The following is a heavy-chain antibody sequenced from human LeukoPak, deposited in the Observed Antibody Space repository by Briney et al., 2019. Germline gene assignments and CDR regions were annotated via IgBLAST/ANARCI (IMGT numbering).Heavy chain of an antibody. CDR1: GFTFSSYG. D-gene: IGHD3-10*01. J-gene: IGHJ4*02. V-gene: IGHV3-30*18. Sequence: GGSLRLSCAASGFTFSSYGMHWVRQAPGKGLGWVAVISYDGSNKYYADSVKGRFTISRDNSKNTLYLQMNSPRAEDTAVYYCAKDFLAWFGESPPDYWGQGTLVTVSS. CDR3: AKDFLAWFGESPPDY. CDR2: ISYDGSNK.